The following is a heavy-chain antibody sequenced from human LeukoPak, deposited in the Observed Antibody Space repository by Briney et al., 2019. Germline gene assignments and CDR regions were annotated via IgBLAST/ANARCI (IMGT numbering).Heavy chain of an antibody. CDR1: GGSISSHF. CDR3: ARQTMTTADAFDI. CDR2: IYYSGST. D-gene: IGHD4-17*01. Sequence: PSETLSLTCTVSGGSISSHFWSWIRQPPGKGLEWIAYIYYSGSTDYSGGTDYNPSLKSRVTISVDTSKKQFSLKLSSVTAGDTAVYYCARQTMTTADAFDIWGQGTMVTVSS. J-gene: IGHJ3*02. V-gene: IGHV4-59*08.